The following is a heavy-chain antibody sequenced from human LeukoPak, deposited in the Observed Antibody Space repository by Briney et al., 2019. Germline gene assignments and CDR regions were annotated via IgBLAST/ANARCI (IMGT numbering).Heavy chain of an antibody. V-gene: IGHV4-61*02. CDR2: IYTSGST. CDR3: ARESEEDFLSY. J-gene: IGHJ4*02. Sequence: PSETLSLTCTVSGGSISSGGYYWSWIRQPAGKGLEWIGRIYTSGSTNYNPSLKSRVTMSVDTSKNQFSLKLSSVTAADTAVYYCARESEEDFLSYWGQGTLVTVSS. CDR1: GGSISSGGYY.